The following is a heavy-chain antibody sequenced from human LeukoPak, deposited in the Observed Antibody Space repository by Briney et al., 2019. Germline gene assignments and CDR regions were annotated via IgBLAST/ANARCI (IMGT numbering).Heavy chain of an antibody. D-gene: IGHD2/OR15-2a*01. CDR1: GNYW. V-gene: IGHV3-74*01. CDR2: INSDGSWT. Sequence: EGSLRLSCAASGNYWMHWVRQAPGKGLVWVSHINSDGSWTSYADSVKGRFTISKDDAKNTVYLQMNSLRAEDTAVYYCVSFYETYWGRGTLVTVSS. CDR3: VSFYETY. J-gene: IGHJ4*02.